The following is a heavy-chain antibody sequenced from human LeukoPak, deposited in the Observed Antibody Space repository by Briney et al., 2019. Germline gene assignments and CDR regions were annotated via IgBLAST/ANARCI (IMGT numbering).Heavy chain of an antibody. CDR3: ARGRITMVRGVITDAFDI. CDR1: GYTFTGCY. V-gene: IGHV1-2*04. J-gene: IGHJ3*02. CDR2: INPNSGGT. D-gene: IGHD3-10*01. Sequence: ASVKVSCKASGYTFTGCYMHWVRQAPGQGLEWMGWINPNSGGTNYAQKFQGWVTMTRDTSISTAYMELSRLRSDDTAVYYCARGRITMVRGVITDAFDIWGQGTMVTVSA.